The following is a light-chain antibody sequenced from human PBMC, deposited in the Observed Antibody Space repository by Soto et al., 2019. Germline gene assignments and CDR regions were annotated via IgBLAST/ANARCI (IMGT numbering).Light chain of an antibody. CDR2: DVS. CDR3: SAFTGTTYV. CDR1: SSDVGGNKY. V-gene: IGLV2-14*03. J-gene: IGLJ1*01. Sequence: QSVLTHPASVSGSPGQSITISCTGTSSDVGGNKYVSWYQHYPGKAPKLMICDVSNRPSGVSNRFSGSKSGNTASLTISGLQAEDEADYYCSAFTGTTYVFGTGT.